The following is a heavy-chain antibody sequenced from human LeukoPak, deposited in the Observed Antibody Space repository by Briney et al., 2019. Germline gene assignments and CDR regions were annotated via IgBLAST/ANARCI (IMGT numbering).Heavy chain of an antibody. Sequence: ASVKVSCKASGYTFTSYDINWVRQATGQGLEWMEWMNPNSGNTGYAQKFQGRVTMTRNTSISTAYMELSSLRSEDTAVYYCARVLRVGPGXRGVIGXXXFLGYWGQGXLVTVS. CDR1: GYTFTSYD. D-gene: IGHD3-10*01. J-gene: IGHJ4*02. CDR3: ARVLRVGPGXRGVIGXXXFLGY. V-gene: IGHV1-8*01. CDR2: MNPNSGNT.